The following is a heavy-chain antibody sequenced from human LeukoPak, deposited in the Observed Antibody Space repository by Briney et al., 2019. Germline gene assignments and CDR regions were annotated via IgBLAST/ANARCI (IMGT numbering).Heavy chain of an antibody. J-gene: IGHJ4*02. D-gene: IGHD6-13*01. CDR1: GFTFSDYY. V-gene: IGHV3-9*01. CDR3: AKEIGYSSSGCDY. CDR2: ISWNSGSI. Sequence: GGSLRLSCAVSGFTFSDYYMSWVRQAPGEGLEWVSGISWNSGSIGYADSVKGRFTISRDNAKNSLYLQMNSLRAEDTALYYCAKEIGYSSSGCDYWGQGTLVTVSS.